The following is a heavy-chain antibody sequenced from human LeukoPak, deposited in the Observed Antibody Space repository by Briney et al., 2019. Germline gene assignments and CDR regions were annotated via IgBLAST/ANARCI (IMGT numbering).Heavy chain of an antibody. CDR3: ARDHGGLDY. Sequence: PGGSLRLSCATSGFTFSSNWMSWVRHVPGRGLDWVANIKPDGSAQYYAASVKGRFTVSRDNAKNSLYLQMNSLRVEDTAVYYCARDHGGLDYWGQGTLVTVSS. J-gene: IGHJ4*02. CDR2: IKPDGSAQ. CDR1: GFTFSSNW. V-gene: IGHV3-7*01.